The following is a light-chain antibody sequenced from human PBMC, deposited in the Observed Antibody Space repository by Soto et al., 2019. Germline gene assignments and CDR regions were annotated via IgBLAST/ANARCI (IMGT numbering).Light chain of an antibody. V-gene: IGLV1-44*01. CDR1: SSNIGSNA. J-gene: IGLJ3*02. CDR2: NNE. CDR3: AAWDDSLNGPV. Sequence: QPVLTQPPSASGTPGQRVTISCSGSSSNIGSNAVNWYEQVPGTAPKVVIYNNEQRPSGVPDRLSGSKSGTSASLAISGLQSEDEADYYCAAWDDSLNGPVFGGGTQLTVL.